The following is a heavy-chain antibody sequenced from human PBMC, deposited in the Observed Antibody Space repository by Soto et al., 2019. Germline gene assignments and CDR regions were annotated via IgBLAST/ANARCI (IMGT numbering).Heavy chain of an antibody. CDR3: ASLVPSDSSAEYGVDY. D-gene: IGHD3-22*01. CDR2: IYYSGST. J-gene: IGHJ4*02. CDR1: GGSVSRYC. V-gene: IGHV4-59*02. Sequence: SETLSLTCTVSGGSVSRYCWSWTRQSPGKGLEWIGYIYYSGSTNYNPSLKSRVTISVDTSKNQFSLKLSSVTAADTAVYYCASLVPSDSSAEYGVDYWGQGTLVTVSS.